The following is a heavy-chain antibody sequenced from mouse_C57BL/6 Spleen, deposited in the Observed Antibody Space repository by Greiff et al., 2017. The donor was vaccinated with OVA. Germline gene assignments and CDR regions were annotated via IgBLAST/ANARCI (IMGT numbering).Heavy chain of an antibody. CDR3: ARDLLDYYAMDD. V-gene: IGHV1-54*01. J-gene: IGHJ4*01. CDR1: GYAFTNYL. Sequence: QVQLQQSGAELVRPGTSVKVSCKASGYAFTNYLIEWVKQRPGQGLEWIGVINPGSGGTNYNEKFKGKATLTADKSSSTAYMQLSSLTSEDSAVYFCARDLLDYYAMDDWGQGTSVTVSS. CDR2: INPGSGGT.